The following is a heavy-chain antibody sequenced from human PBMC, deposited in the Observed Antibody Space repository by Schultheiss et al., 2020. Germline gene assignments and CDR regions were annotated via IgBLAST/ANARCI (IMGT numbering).Heavy chain of an antibody. CDR2: IYTSGST. Sequence: SQTLSLTCTVSGGSISSSSYYWGWIRQPPGKGLEWIGSIYTSGSTNYNPSLKSRVTMSLDTSKSQFSLKLNSVTAADTAVYYCASLLDYGGGVDVWGQGTTVTVYS. V-gene: IGHV4-39*07. J-gene: IGHJ6*02. D-gene: IGHD4-23*01. CDR3: ASLLDYGGGVDV. CDR1: GGSISSSSYY.